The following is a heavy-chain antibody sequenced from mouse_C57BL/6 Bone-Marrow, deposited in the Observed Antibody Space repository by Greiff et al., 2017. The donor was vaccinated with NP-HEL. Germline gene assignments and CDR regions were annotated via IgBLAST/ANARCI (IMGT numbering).Heavy chain of an antibody. CDR1: GYTFTDYY. CDR2: IYPGSGNT. V-gene: IGHV1-76*01. D-gene: IGHD2-1*01. Sequence: QVQLKQSGAELVRPGASVKLSCKASGYTFTDYYINWVKQRPGQGLEWIARIYPGSGNTYYNEKFKGKATLTAEKSSSTAYMQLSSLTSEDSVVSFCARPSLLSLDYWGQGTTLTVSS. J-gene: IGHJ2*01. CDR3: ARPSLLSLDY.